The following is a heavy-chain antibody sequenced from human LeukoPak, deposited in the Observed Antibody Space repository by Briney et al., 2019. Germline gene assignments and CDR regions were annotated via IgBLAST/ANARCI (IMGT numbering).Heavy chain of an antibody. Sequence: ASVKVSCKASGGTFSSYAISWVRQAPGQGLEWMGGIIPIFGTANYAQKFQGRVTITAGESTSTAYMELSSLRSEDTAVYYCARDWTTGVYYYYYGMDVWGQGTTVTVSS. CDR1: GGTFSSYA. CDR3: ARDWTTGVYYYYYGMDV. J-gene: IGHJ6*02. CDR2: IIPIFGTA. V-gene: IGHV1-69*13. D-gene: IGHD4-11*01.